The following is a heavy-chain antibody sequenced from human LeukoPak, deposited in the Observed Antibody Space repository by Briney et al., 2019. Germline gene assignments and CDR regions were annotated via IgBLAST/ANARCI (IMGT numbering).Heavy chain of an antibody. V-gene: IGHV3-30*03. CDR1: GFTFSSYG. CDR3: ARAQYSSSREIAVYYFDY. Sequence: GGSLRLSCAASGFTFSSYGMHWVRQAPGKGLEWVAVISYDGSNKYYADSVKGRFTISRDNSKNTLYLQMNSLRAEDTAVYYCARAQYSSSREIAVYYFDYWGQGTLVTVSS. J-gene: IGHJ4*02. CDR2: ISYDGSNK. D-gene: IGHD6-6*01.